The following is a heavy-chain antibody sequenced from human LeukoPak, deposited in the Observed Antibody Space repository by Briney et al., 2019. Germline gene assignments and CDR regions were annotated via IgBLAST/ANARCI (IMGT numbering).Heavy chain of an antibody. CDR2: IDYSGGST. CDR1: GFTLSSYE. Sequence: GGSLRLSCTASGFTLSSYEMSWIRQAPGKGLEWVSSIDYSGGSTYYADSVKGRFTISRDNSKNTLYLQLNSLRGDDTAVYYCARDSTSCYADWGQGTLVTVSS. V-gene: IGHV3-23*01. D-gene: IGHD2-2*01. J-gene: IGHJ4*02. CDR3: ARDSTSCYAD.